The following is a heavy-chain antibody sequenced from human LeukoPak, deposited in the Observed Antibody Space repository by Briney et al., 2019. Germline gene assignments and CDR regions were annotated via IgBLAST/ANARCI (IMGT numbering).Heavy chain of an antibody. V-gene: IGHV4-59*01. CDR3: ARATITMAIGVPADAFDI. Sequence: SETLSLTCTVSGGSISSYYWSWIRQPPGKGLEWIGYIYYSGSTNYNPSLKSRVTISVDTSKNQFSLKLSSVTAADTAVYYCARATITMAIGVPADAFDIWGQGTMVTVSS. D-gene: IGHD3-3*01. CDR2: IYYSGST. J-gene: IGHJ3*02. CDR1: GGSISSYY.